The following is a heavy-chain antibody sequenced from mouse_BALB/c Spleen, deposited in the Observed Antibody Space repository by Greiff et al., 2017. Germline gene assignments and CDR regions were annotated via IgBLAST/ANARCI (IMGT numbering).Heavy chain of an antibody. CDR2: ISSGSSTI. D-gene: IGHD1-1*01. CDR3: ARSIYYGSSWYFDV. CDR1: GFTFSSFG. V-gene: IGHV5-17*02. Sequence: EVQLVESGGGLVQPGGSRKLSCAASGFTFSSFGMHWVRQAPEKGLEWVAYISSGSSTIYYADTVKGRFTISRDNPKNTLFLQMTSLRSEDTAMYYCARSIYYGSSWYFDVWGAGTTVTVSS. J-gene: IGHJ1*01.